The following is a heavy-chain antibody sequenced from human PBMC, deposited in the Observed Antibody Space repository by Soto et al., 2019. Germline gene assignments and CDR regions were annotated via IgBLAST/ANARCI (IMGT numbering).Heavy chain of an antibody. V-gene: IGHV3-21*01. Sequence: GSLRLSCVGSGFTFSTYSINWVRQAPGKGLEWVSSISSRSDIYYADSVKGRFTISRDNAKNSVSLQMNSLRAEDTAVYYCAREYTAWPLAYGLDVWGQGTTVTVSS. J-gene: IGHJ6*02. D-gene: IGHD2-2*02. CDR3: AREYTAWPLAYGLDV. CDR1: GFTFSTYS. CDR2: ISSRSDI.